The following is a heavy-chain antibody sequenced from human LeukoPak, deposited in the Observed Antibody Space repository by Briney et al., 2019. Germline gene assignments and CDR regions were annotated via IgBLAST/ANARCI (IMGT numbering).Heavy chain of an antibody. CDR1: GFTFSRYW. CDR3: ARVSIAAAGSDY. V-gene: IGHV3-7*01. CDR2: IKQDGSEK. Sequence: GGSLRLSCAASGFTFSRYWMTLVRQALGKGLEWVANIKQDGSEKYYVDSVKGRFTISRDNAKNSLYLQMNSLRAEDTAVYYCARVSIAAAGSDYWGQGTLVTVSS. J-gene: IGHJ4*02. D-gene: IGHD6-13*01.